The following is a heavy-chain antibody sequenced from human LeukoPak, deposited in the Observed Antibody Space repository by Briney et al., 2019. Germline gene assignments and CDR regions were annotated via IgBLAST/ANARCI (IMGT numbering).Heavy chain of an antibody. D-gene: IGHD3-9*01. Sequence: ASETLSLTCTVSGGSISSYYWSWIRQPAGKGLEWIGRIYTSGSTNYNPSLKSRVTMSVDTSKNQFSLKLSSVTAADTAVYYCARDLGLVGGHYYYYYMDVWGKGTTVTISS. CDR1: GGSISSYY. J-gene: IGHJ6*03. CDR3: ARDLGLVGGHYYYYYMDV. V-gene: IGHV4-4*07. CDR2: IYTSGST.